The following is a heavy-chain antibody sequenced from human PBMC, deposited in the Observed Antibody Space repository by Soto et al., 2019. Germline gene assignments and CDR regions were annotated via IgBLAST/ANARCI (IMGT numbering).Heavy chain of an antibody. CDR3: AKNQYCRSTTCYYLEEFDY. J-gene: IGHJ4*02. Sequence: EVQLLESGGGLVQPGGSQRLSCAASGFTFSSYAMSWVRQAPGKGLEWVSAISGSGGSTYYADSVKGRFTISRDNSKKPVYLKMNRLRAEETAVYYCAKNQYCRSTTCYYLEEFDYWGQGTLVTDSS. CDR2: ISGSGGST. D-gene: IGHD2-2*01. CDR1: GFTFSSYA. V-gene: IGHV3-23*01.